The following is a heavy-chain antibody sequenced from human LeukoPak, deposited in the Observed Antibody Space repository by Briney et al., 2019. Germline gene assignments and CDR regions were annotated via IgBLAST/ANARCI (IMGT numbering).Heavy chain of an antibody. D-gene: IGHD3-3*01. CDR3: AILERSYYDFWSGYYPRWFDP. J-gene: IGHJ5*02. V-gene: IGHV1-18*01. CDR1: GYTFTSYG. Sequence: ASVKVSCKASGYTFTSYGISWVRQAPGQGLEWMGWISAYNGNTNYAQKLQGRVTMTTDTSTSTAYMELRSLRSDDTAVYYCAILERSYYDFWSGYYPRWFDPWGQGTLVTVSS. CDR2: ISAYNGNT.